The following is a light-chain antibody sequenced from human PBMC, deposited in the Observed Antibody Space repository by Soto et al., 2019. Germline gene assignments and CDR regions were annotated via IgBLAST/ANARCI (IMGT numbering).Light chain of an antibody. CDR1: RSVDTD. CDR2: ATS. Sequence: EILMTQSPATLSVSPGDSATLSCRASRSVDTDLAWYQQKPGQAPRLLVFATSARATGVPDRFSGSGSGTDFTLTISSLEPEDFAVYYCQQRSNWLTFGGGTKVDIK. J-gene: IGKJ4*01. V-gene: IGKV3-11*01. CDR3: QQRSNWLT.